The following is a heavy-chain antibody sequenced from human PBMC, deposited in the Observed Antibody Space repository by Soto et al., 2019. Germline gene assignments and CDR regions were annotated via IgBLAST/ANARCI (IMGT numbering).Heavy chain of an antibody. CDR2: ISYDGSNK. CDR1: GFTLSSYG. CDR3: AKDRDYYGSGSYFDY. Sequence: PGGSLRLSCAASGFTLSSYGMHWVRQAPGKGLEWVAVISYDGSNKYYADSVKGRFTISRDNSKNTLYLQMNSLRAEDTAVYYCAKDRDYYGSGSYFDYWGQGTLVTVSS. D-gene: IGHD3-10*01. V-gene: IGHV3-30*18. J-gene: IGHJ4*02.